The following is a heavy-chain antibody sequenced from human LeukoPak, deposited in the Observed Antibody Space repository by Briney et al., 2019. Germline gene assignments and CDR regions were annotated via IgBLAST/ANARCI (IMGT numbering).Heavy chain of an antibody. J-gene: IGHJ5*02. Sequence: PGGSLRLSCAAFGFTFSDYYMSWIRQAPGKGLEWVSYISSSGSTIYYADSVKGRFTISRDNAKNSLYLQMNSLRAEDTAVYYCARDRGSSGWYRGGDWFDPWGQGTLVTVSS. V-gene: IGHV3-11*01. CDR2: ISSSGSTI. D-gene: IGHD6-19*01. CDR1: GFTFSDYY. CDR3: ARDRGSSGWYRGGDWFDP.